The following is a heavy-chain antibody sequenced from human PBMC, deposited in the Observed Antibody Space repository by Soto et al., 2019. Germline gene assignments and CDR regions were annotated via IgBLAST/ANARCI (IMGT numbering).Heavy chain of an antibody. CDR2: VSIGGST. V-gene: IGHV3-23*01. Sequence: GGSLRLSCAASGFTFSSYAMGWVRQGPGKGLEWVAVVSIGGSTHYADSVRGRFTISRDNSKNTLSLQMNSLTAEDTAVYFCAKRRGAGGNFDYWGQRDLVTVSX. CDR1: GFTFSSYA. CDR3: AKRRGAGGNFDY. D-gene: IGHD1-26*01. J-gene: IGHJ4*02.